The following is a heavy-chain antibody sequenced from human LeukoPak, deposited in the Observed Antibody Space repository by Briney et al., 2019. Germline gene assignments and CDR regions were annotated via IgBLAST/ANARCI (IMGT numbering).Heavy chain of an antibody. D-gene: IGHD2-2*01. CDR3: AKVKCSTSCPFDY. J-gene: IGHJ4*02. Sequence: GGSLRLSCAASGFTFSSYGMSWVRQAPGKGLEWVSIISGSGGSTYYADSAKGRFTISRGNSKNTLYLQMNSLGAEDTAVYYCAKVKCSTSCPFDYWGQGTLVTVSS. CDR2: ISGSGGST. V-gene: IGHV3-23*01. CDR1: GFTFSSYG.